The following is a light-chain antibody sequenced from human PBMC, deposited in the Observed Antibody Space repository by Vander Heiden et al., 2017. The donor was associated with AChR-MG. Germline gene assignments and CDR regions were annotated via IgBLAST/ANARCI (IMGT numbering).Light chain of an antibody. CDR2: GAS. J-gene: IGKJ4*01. V-gene: IGKV3-15*01. CDR3: QQYNNWPLT. CDR1: QSVSSN. Sequence: EIVMTQSPATLSLSPGERATLSCRASQSVSSNLAWFQQQPGQAPRLLLYGASTRVTAIPARFSGSGSGTEFTLTISSLQSEDFAVYYCQQYNNWPLTFGGGTKVEIK.